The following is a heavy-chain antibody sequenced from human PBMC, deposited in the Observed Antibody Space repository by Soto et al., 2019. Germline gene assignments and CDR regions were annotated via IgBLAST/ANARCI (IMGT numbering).Heavy chain of an antibody. Sequence: QVQLVQSGAEVTKPGASVKVSCKASGYTFTSYGISWVRQAPGQGLEWMGWISAYNGNTNYAQKLQGRGTMTADTSTSTAYMELRSLGSDDTAVYYCARDSRGYCSSTSCFNWFDPWGQGTLVTVSS. D-gene: IGHD2-2*01. CDR2: ISAYNGNT. CDR3: ARDSRGYCSSTSCFNWFDP. CDR1: GYTFTSYG. J-gene: IGHJ5*02. V-gene: IGHV1-18*01.